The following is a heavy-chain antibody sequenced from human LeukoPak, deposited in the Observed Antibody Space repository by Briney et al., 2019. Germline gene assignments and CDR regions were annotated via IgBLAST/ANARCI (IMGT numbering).Heavy chain of an antibody. CDR1: GFTVSSYG. CDR2: FSATDGSA. D-gene: IGHD3-16*01. J-gene: IGHJ1*01. Sequence: PGGSLRLSCAASGFTVSSYGMTWVRQAPGKGLEWVSAFSATDGSAQYAESVKGRFTISRDNAKNSLYLQMNSLRAEDTAVYYCARGGDKSQHWGQGTLVTVSS. CDR3: ARGGDKSQH. V-gene: IGHV3-23*01.